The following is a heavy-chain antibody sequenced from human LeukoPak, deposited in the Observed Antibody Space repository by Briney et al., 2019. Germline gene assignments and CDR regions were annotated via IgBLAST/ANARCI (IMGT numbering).Heavy chain of an antibody. CDR1: GYTFTGYY. Sequence: ASVKVSCKASGYTFTGYYMHWVRQAPGQGLEWMGWINPNSGGTNYAQKFQGWVTMTRDTSISTAYMELSRLRSDDTAVYYCARGNGGAVAGWDYWGQGTLVTVSS. J-gene: IGHJ4*02. D-gene: IGHD6-19*01. V-gene: IGHV1-2*04. CDR3: ARGNGGAVAGWDY. CDR2: INPNSGGT.